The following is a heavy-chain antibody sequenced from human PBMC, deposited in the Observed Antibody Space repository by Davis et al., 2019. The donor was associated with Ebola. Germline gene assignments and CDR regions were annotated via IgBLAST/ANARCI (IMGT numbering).Heavy chain of an antibody. V-gene: IGHV4-38-2*02. CDR3: ARDLTMIVVVITGGWFDP. Sequence: MPSETLSLTCTVSGYSISSGYYWGWIRQPPGKGLEWIGSIYHSGSTYYIPSLKSRVTISVDTSKNQFSLKLSSVTAADTAVYYCARDLTMIVVVITGGWFDPWGQGTLVTVSS. D-gene: IGHD3-22*01. J-gene: IGHJ5*02. CDR1: GYSISSGYY. CDR2: IYHSGST.